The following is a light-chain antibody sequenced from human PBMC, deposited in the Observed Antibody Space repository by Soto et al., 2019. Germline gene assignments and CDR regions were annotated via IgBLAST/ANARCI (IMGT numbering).Light chain of an antibody. CDR1: QSVSSDY. CDR2: GAS. CDR3: QQYGSSPPWT. Sequence: EIVLTQSPDTLSLSPGERATLSCRASQSVSSDYLVWYQQKFGQAPRLLIYGASSRATGTPDRFSGSGSGTDFTLTISRLEPEDFAVYYCQQYGSSPPWTFGQGTKVEIK. J-gene: IGKJ1*01. V-gene: IGKV3-20*01.